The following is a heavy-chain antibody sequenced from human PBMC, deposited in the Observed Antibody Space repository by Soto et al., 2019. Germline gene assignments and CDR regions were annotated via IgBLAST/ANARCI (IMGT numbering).Heavy chain of an antibody. J-gene: IGHJ6*02. Sequence: QVQLVQSGAEVKKPGSSVKVSCKASGGTFSSYTISWVRQAPGQGLEWMGRIIPILGIANYAQKFQGRVTITADKSTSTAYMELSSLRSEDTAVYYCARGRCSSTSCYGYYYDYGMDVWGQGTTVTVSS. D-gene: IGHD2-2*01. CDR2: IIPILGIA. CDR1: GGTFSSYT. V-gene: IGHV1-69*02. CDR3: ARGRCSSTSCYGYYYDYGMDV.